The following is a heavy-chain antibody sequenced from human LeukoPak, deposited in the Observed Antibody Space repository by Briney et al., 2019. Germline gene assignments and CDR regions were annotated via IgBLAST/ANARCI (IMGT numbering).Heavy chain of an antibody. J-gene: IGHJ6*03. CDR1: GLTFRNYG. CDR3: ATNSGTPPRYMNV. D-gene: IGHD1-26*01. CDR2: IWYDGSNE. V-gene: IGHV3-33*01. Sequence: PGGSLRLSCAASGLTFRNYGMHWVRQAPGKGLEWVAVIWYDGSNEGYADSVKGRFTISRDNSKNMLYLQMNSLRDEDTAVYYCATNSGTPPRYMNVWDKGTTVSVSS.